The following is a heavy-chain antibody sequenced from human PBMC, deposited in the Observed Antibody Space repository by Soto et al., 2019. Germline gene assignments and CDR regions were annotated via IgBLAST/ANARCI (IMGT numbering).Heavy chain of an antibody. CDR3: ARGGERSWIQLWS. CDR1: GGSISRYY. J-gene: IGHJ5*02. CDR2: IYYSGST. V-gene: IGHV4-59*08. Sequence: QVQLQESGPGLVKPSETLSLTCTVSGGSISRYYWSWIRQPPGKGLEWIGYIYYSGSTNYNPSLKRRVTISVDTSKIQFSLKLSSVTAADTAVYYCARGGERSWIQLWSWGQGTLVTVSS. D-gene: IGHD5-18*01.